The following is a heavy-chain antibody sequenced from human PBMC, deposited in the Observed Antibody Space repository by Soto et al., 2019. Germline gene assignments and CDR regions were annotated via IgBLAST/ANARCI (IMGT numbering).Heavy chain of an antibody. Sequence: GGSLRLSCAASGFTFSTYWMSWVRQAPGKGLEWVANIKQDGGEKYYLDSVKGRFTISRDNTKNSLYLQMNSLRAEDTAVYYCARETSAAWPYYLDYWGQGTLVTVSS. D-gene: IGHD3-10*01. CDR1: GFTFSTYW. CDR3: ARETSAAWPYYLDY. CDR2: IKQDGGEK. J-gene: IGHJ4*02. V-gene: IGHV3-7*01.